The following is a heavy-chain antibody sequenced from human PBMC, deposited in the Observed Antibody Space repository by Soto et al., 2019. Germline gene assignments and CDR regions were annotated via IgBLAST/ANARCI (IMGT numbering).Heavy chain of an antibody. Sequence: PGGSLRLSCAASGFNFSNAWMSWVRQAPGKGLEWVGRIKSKTDGGTTDYAAPVKGRFTISRDDSKNTLYLQMNSLKTEDTAVYYCTTVWMVRGVIIKLFDYWGQGTLVTVSS. V-gene: IGHV3-15*01. CDR1: GFNFSNAW. CDR2: IKSKTDGGTT. J-gene: IGHJ4*02. CDR3: TTVWMVRGVIIKLFDY. D-gene: IGHD3-10*01.